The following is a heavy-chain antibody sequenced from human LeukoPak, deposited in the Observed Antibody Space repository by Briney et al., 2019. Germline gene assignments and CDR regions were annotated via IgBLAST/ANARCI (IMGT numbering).Heavy chain of an antibody. V-gene: IGHV3-48*03. Sequence: GGSLRLSCAASGFTFSSYEMNWVRQAPGKGLEWVSYISSSGSTIYYPDSVKGRFTISRDNAKNSLYLQMNSLRAENTAVYYCAELGITMIGGVWGKGTTVTISS. CDR2: ISSSGSTI. CDR3: AELGITMIGGV. CDR1: GFTFSSYE. J-gene: IGHJ6*04. D-gene: IGHD3-10*02.